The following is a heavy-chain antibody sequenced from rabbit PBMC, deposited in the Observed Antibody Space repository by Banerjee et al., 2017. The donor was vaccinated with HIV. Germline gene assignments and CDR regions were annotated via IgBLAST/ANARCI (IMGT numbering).Heavy chain of an antibody. CDR1: GFSFTTNA. CDR2: IYTGSGST. Sequence: QSLEESGGDLVKPGAPLTLTCTASGFSFTTNAMCWVRQAPGKGLELIACIYTGSGSTAYASWAKGRFTISKTSSTTVTLQMTSLTDADTATYFCARDEIYYSYGDAAYGMTRLDLWGPGTLVTVS. CDR3: ARDEIYYSYGDAAYGMTRLDL. V-gene: IGHV1S40*01. J-gene: IGHJ3*01. D-gene: IGHD6-1*01.